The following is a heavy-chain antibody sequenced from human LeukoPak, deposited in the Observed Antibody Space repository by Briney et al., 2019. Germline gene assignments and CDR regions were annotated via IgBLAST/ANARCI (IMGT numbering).Heavy chain of an antibody. Sequence: ASVKVSCKASGYTFTSYYMHWVRQAPGQGLEWMGIINPSGGSTSYAQKFQGRVTITADESTSTAYMELSSLRSEDTAVYYCARGEYYYDSSGYWVLDYWGQGTLVTVSS. CDR3: ARGEYYYDSSGYWVLDY. D-gene: IGHD3-22*01. V-gene: IGHV1-46*01. CDR2: INPSGGST. J-gene: IGHJ4*02. CDR1: GYTFTSYY.